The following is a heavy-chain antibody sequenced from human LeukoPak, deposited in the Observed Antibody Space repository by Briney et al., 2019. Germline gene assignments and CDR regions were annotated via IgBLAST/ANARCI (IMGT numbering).Heavy chain of an antibody. CDR3: ARWTTIIGFDY. CDR1: GGSISSSSYY. Sequence: SETLSLTCTVSGGSISSSSYYWGWIRQPPGKGLEWIGSIYHSGSTYYNPSLKSRVTISVDTSKNQFSLKLSSVTAADTAVYYCARWTTIIGFDYWGQGTLVTVSS. V-gene: IGHV4-39*07. D-gene: IGHD3-16*02. CDR2: IYHSGST. J-gene: IGHJ4*02.